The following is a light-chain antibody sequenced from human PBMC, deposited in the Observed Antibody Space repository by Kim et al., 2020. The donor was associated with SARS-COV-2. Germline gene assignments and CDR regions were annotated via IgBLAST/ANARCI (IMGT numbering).Light chain of an antibody. J-gene: IGLJ3*02. V-gene: IGLV4-69*01. CDR2: VTSDGAH. CDR3: QTWGTGPWV. Sequence: QPVLTQSPSASASLGASVTLTCTLNSGHSRYPVAWHQQQPEKGPRYLMKVTSDGAHQKADGISERFSGSSSGDERYLTISSLQSEDEADYYCQTWGTGPWVFGGGTQLTVL. CDR1: SGHSRYP.